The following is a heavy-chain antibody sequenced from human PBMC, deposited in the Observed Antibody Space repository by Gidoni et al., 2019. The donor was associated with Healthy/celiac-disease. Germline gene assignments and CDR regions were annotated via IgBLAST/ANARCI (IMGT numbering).Heavy chain of an antibody. Sequence: QVQLQQWGAGLLKPSETLSLTCAVYGGSFSGYYWSWIRQPPGKGLEWIGEINHSGSTNYNPSLKSRVTISVDTSKNQFSLKLSSVTAADTAVYYCARPHVPTYYDFWSGYYRGGGYFDYWGQGTLVTVSS. CDR1: GGSFSGYY. D-gene: IGHD3-3*01. V-gene: IGHV4-34*01. CDR3: ARPHVPTYYDFWSGYYRGGGYFDY. CDR2: INHSGST. J-gene: IGHJ4*02.